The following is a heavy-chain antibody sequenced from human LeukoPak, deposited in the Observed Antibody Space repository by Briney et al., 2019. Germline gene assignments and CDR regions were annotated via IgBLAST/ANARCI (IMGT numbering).Heavy chain of an antibody. Sequence: GGSLRLSCAASGFTFSSSAMSWVRQVPGKGLEWVSGISASGGSTSYADSVRGRFTISRDNSKNTLYLQMNSLRAEDTAVYYCAKHAVVTPASDADYWGQGTLVTVSS. CDR1: GFTFSSSA. V-gene: IGHV3-23*01. D-gene: IGHD4-23*01. CDR3: AKHAVVTPASDADY. CDR2: ISASGGST. J-gene: IGHJ4*02.